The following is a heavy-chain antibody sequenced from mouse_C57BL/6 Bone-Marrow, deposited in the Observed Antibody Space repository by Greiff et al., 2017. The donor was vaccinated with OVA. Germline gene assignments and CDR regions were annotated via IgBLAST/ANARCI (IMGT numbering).Heavy chain of an antibody. CDR1: GYTFTDYY. CDR3: ARGDYYGMDY. V-gene: IGHV1-76*01. CDR2: IYPGSGNT. Sequence: QVQLQQPGAELVKPGASVKMSCKASGYTFTDYYINWVKQRPGQGLEWIARIYPGSGNTYYNEKFKGKATLTAEKSSSTAYMQLSSLTSEDSAVYFCARGDYYGMDYWGQGTSVTVSS. J-gene: IGHJ4*01.